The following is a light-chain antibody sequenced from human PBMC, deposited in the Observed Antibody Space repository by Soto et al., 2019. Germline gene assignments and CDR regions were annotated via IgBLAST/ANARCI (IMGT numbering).Light chain of an antibody. CDR3: NSYTSSSTVA. J-gene: IGLJ2*01. CDR2: DVS. Sequence: LTQPASVSESPGQSVTISCTGTSSDVGGYDYVSWYQQHPGKAPQLLIYDVSIRPSGVSDRFSGSKSGNTASLTISGLQAEDEADYYCNSYTSSSTVAFGGGTKLTVL. V-gene: IGLV2-14*01. CDR1: SSDVGGYDY.